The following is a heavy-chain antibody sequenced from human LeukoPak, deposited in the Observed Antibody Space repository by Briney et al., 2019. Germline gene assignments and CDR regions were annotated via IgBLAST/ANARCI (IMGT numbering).Heavy chain of an antibody. D-gene: IGHD6-13*01. CDR3: VRTRAAAGHGYFDL. V-gene: IGHV3-72*01. J-gene: IGHJ2*01. CDR1: GFTFSDHY. CDR2: IRNKARSYTT. Sequence: GGSLRLSCAASGFTFSDHYVDWVRQAPGKGLEWVGRIRNKARSYTTEYAASVKDRFTISRDDSEKSVYLQMNSLRTEDTAVYYCVRTRAAAGHGYFDLWGRGTRVTVSS.